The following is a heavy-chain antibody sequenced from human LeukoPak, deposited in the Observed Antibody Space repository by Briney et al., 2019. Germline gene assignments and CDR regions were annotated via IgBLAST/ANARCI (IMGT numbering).Heavy chain of an antibody. V-gene: IGHV4-34*01. CDR2: INHSGST. CDR1: GGSFSGYY. Sequence: SETLSLTCAVYGGSFSGYYWSWIRQPPGKGLEWIGEINHSGSTNYNPSLRSRVTISVDTSKNQFSLKLSSVTAADTAVYYCARKPGYSSSWLNWFDPWGQGTLVTVSS. J-gene: IGHJ5*02. D-gene: IGHD6-13*01. CDR3: ARKPGYSSSWLNWFDP.